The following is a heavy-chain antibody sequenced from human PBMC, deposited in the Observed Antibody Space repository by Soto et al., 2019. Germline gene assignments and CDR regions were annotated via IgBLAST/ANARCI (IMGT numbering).Heavy chain of an antibody. CDR2: IYYSGST. CDR1: GGSVSSGSYY. Sequence: PSETLSLTCTVSGGSVSSGSYYWSWIRQPPGKGLEWIGYIYYSGSTNYNPSLKSRVTISVDTSKNQFSLKLSSVTAVDTAVYYCARMEKYCSSTSCQTRIHPWGQGTLVTVSS. V-gene: IGHV4-61*01. J-gene: IGHJ5*02. CDR3: ARMEKYCSSTSCQTRIHP. D-gene: IGHD2-2*01.